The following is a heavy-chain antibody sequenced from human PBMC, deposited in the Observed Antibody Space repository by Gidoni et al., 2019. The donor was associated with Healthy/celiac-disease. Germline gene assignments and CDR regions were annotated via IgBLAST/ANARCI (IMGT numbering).Heavy chain of an antibody. V-gene: IGHV1-2*04. Sequence: QVQLVQSGAEVKKPGAAVKVSCKASGYTFTGYYMPWVRQAPGQVLEWMGWINPNSGGTNYAQKFQGWVTMTRDTSISTAYMELSRLRSDDTAVYYCAHGDYDEGWFDPWGQGTLVTVSS. CDR3: AHGDYDEGWFDP. CDR2: INPNSGGT. D-gene: IGHD4-17*01. J-gene: IGHJ5*02. CDR1: GYTFTGYY.